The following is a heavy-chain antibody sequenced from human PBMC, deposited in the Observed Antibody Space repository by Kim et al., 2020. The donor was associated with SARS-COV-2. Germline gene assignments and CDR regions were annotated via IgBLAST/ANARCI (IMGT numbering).Heavy chain of an antibody. CDR2: IYYTGST. Sequence: SETLSLTCTVSGGSISSGGYYWSWIRQPPGKGLEWVGYIYYTGSTYYNPSLKSRVTISVDTSRNQFSLKLSSVTAADTAVYYCARHSRAVGGLCYDYDGFDVWGQGTMVTVSS. V-gene: IGHV4-30-4*01. J-gene: IGHJ3*01. D-gene: IGHD5-12*01. CDR1: GGSISSGGYY. CDR3: ARHSRAVGGLCYDYDGFDV.